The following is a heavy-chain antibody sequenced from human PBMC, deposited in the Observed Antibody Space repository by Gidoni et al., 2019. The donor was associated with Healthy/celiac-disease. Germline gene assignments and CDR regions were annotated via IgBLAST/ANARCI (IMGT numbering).Heavy chain of an antibody. CDR3: ARDRASGRDGFDY. J-gene: IGHJ4*02. CDR1: GFTFSSYA. Sequence: QVQLVESGGGVVQPGRSLRLSCAASGFTFSSYAMHCVRQAPGTGLEWVAVIEYDGSNKYYADSVKGRFTISRDNSKNTLYLQMNSLRAEDTAVYYCARDRASGRDGFDYGGQGTLVTVSS. D-gene: IGHD1-26*01. CDR2: IEYDGSNK. V-gene: IGHV3-30-3*01.